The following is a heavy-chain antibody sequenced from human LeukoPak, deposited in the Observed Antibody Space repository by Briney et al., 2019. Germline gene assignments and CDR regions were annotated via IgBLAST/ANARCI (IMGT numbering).Heavy chain of an antibody. Sequence: ASVKVSCKASGGTFSSYAISWVRQAPGQGLEWMGWISASNVNTNYAQNFQGRLTMTTDTSTSTAYMELRSLRSDDTAVYYCARSLAVADEYWGQGTLVTVSS. D-gene: IGHD6-19*01. CDR3: ARSLAVADEY. J-gene: IGHJ4*02. CDR1: GGTFSSYA. V-gene: IGHV1-18*01. CDR2: ISASNVNT.